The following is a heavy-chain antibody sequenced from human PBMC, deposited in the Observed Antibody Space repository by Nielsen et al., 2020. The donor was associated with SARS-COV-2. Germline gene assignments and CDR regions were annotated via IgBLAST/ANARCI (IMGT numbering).Heavy chain of an antibody. J-gene: IGHJ6*02. CDR1: GLTFSSYA. CDR3: ARVYYYYYYGMDV. Sequence: GESLKISCAASGLTFSSYAMHWVRQAPGKGLEWVAVISYDGSNKYYADSVKGRFTISRDNSKNTLYLQMNSLRAEDTAVYYCARVYYYYYYGMDVWGQGTTVTVSS. V-gene: IGHV3-30-3*01. CDR2: ISYDGSNK.